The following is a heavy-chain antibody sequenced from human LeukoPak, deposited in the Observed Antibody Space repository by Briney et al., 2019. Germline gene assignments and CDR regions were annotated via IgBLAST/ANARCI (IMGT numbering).Heavy chain of an antibody. J-gene: IGHJ4*02. CDR2: VYYTGTT. Sequence: SETLSLTCPVSGGSISDHYWTWIRQPPGKGLEWIGYVYYTGTTNYNPSLKSRVTISVDTSKNQFSLKLTSVTAADTAVYYCARDGGYSYGLGQTDYWGQGTLVTVSS. CDR1: GGSISDHY. D-gene: IGHD5-18*01. CDR3: ARDGGYSYGLGQTDY. V-gene: IGHV4-59*08.